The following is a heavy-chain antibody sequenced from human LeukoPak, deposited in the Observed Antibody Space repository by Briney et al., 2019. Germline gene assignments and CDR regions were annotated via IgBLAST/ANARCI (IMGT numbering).Heavy chain of an antibody. J-gene: IGHJ2*01. CDR1: GFTFSSYA. CDR2: VSGGGGDT. Sequence: GGSLRLSCAASGFTFSSYAMTWVRQAPGKGLEWVSAVSGGGGDTYYADSVKGRFTISRDNAKNSLYLQMNSLRAEDTAVYYCARAGGGYGGNSGRYLWYFDLWGRGTLVTVSS. CDR3: ARAGGGYGGNSGRYLWYFDL. V-gene: IGHV3-23*01. D-gene: IGHD4-23*01.